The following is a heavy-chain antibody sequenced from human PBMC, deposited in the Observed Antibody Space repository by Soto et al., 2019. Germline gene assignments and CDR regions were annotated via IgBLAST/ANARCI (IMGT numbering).Heavy chain of an antibody. Sequence: GGSLRLSCAASGFTFSSYAMHWVRQAPGKGLEWVAVISYDGSNKYYADSAKGRFTISRDNSKNTLYLQMNSLGAEDTAVYYCARDEDYYGSGYGMDVWGQGTTVTVSS. CDR3: ARDEDYYGSGYGMDV. CDR2: ISYDGSNK. V-gene: IGHV3-30-3*01. J-gene: IGHJ6*02. CDR1: GFTFSSYA. D-gene: IGHD3-10*01.